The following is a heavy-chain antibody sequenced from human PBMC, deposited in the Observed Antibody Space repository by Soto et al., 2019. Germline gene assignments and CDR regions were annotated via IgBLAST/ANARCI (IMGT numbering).Heavy chain of an antibody. D-gene: IGHD6-13*01. Sequence: GESLKISCKGSGYSFTSYWINWVRQATGQGLEWMGWMNPNSGNTDYAQNFQGRVTMTRDTSISTAYMELSSLRSEDTAVYYCARGITAGFDYWGQGTLVTVSS. CDR1: GYSFTSYW. V-gene: IGHV1-8*02. J-gene: IGHJ4*02. CDR2: MNPNSGNT. CDR3: ARGITAGFDY.